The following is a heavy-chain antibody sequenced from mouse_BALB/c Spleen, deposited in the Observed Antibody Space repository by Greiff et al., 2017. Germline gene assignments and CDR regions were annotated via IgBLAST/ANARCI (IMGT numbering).Heavy chain of an antibody. Sequence: EVELQQSGTVLARPGASVKMSCKASGYSFTSYWMHWVKQRPGQGLEWIGAIYPGNSDTSYNQKFKGKAKLTAVTSASTAYMELSSLTNEDSAVYYCTRGGIYLAYWGQGTLVTVSA. CDR1: GYSFTSYW. J-gene: IGHJ3*01. CDR2: IYPGNSDT. D-gene: IGHD2-1*01. CDR3: TRGGIYLAY. V-gene: IGHV1-5*01.